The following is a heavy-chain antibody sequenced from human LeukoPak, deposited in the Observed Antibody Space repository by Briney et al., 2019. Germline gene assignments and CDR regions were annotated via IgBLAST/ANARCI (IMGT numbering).Heavy chain of an antibody. D-gene: IGHD2-15*01. J-gene: IGHJ4*02. CDR1: GFTFSTYA. CDR3: ARDRGYCSGGSCYSGFYY. Sequence: GGSLRLSCAASGFTFSTYAMTWVRQAPGKGLEWVSAISGSGGSTYYADSVKGRFTISRDNSKNTLYLQMNSLRAEDTAMYYCARDRGYCSGGSCYSGFYYWGQGTLVTVSS. V-gene: IGHV3-23*01. CDR2: ISGSGGST.